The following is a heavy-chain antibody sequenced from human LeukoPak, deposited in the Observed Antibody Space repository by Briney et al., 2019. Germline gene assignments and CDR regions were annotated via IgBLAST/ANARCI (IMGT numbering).Heavy chain of an antibody. CDR2: IYYSGST. V-gene: IGHV4-39*01. D-gene: IGHD6-13*01. J-gene: IGHJ4*02. CDR3: ARHKMGPRIAAAGTFDY. Sequence: PSETLSLTCTVSGGSISSSSYYWGWIRQPPGKGLEWIGSIYYSGSTYYNPSLKSRVTISVDTSKNQFSLKLSSVTAADTAVYYCARHKMGPRIAAAGTFDYWGQGTLVTVSS. CDR1: GGSISSSSYY.